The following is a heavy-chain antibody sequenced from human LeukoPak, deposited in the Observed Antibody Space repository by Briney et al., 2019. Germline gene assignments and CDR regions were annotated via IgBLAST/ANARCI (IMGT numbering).Heavy chain of an antibody. D-gene: IGHD2-2*01. V-gene: IGHV1-18*01. CDR3: ARGARISSSWYSSV. CDR1: GYTFSNYG. Sequence: VASVKVSCKPSGYTFSNYGVSWVRQAPGQGLEWMGWISAYNNNTNYAQKFQGRLTMTTDTSTSTAYMELRSLRSDDTAVYYCARGARISSSWYSSVWGQGTLITVS. J-gene: IGHJ4*02. CDR2: ISAYNNNT.